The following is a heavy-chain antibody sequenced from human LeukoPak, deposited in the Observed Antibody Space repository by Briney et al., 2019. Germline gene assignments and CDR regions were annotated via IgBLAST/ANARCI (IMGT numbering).Heavy chain of an antibody. J-gene: IGHJ6*03. CDR3: ARHARDCSSTSCYVGDYYYMDV. D-gene: IGHD2-2*01. CDR1: GGSISSYY. CDR2: IYYSGST. V-gene: IGHV4-59*08. Sequence: PSETLSLTCTVSGGSISSYYWSWIRQPPGKGLEWIGYIYYSGSTNYNPSLKGRVTISVDTSKNQFSLKLSSVTAADTAVYYCARHARDCSSTSCYVGDYYYMDVWGKGTTVTVSS.